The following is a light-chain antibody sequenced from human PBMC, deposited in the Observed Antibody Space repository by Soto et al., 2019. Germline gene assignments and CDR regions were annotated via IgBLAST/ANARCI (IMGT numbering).Light chain of an antibody. J-gene: IGKJ4*01. V-gene: IGKV1-5*03. CDR2: KAS. Sequence: DIQMTQSPSTLSASVGDRVTITCRASQSISSWLAWFQQKPGKAPKLLIHKASTLKSGVPSRFSGSGSGTDFTLTISSLQPDDFATYYCQQFNTSPVTFGGGTKVEIK. CDR1: QSISSW. CDR3: QQFNTSPVT.